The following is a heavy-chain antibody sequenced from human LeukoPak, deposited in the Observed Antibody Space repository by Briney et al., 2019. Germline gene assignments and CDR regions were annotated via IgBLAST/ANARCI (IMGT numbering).Heavy chain of an antibody. CDR2: IYTGGDT. J-gene: IGHJ4*02. V-gene: IGHV3-66*01. CDR3: TKGLWAGVSAARD. Sequence: GGSLRLSCAASGFTLSSSAMNWVRQAPGKGLEWVSVIYTGGDTYYADSVKGRFTISRDNSKNTVYLQMNSLRAEDTAVYYCTKGLWAGVSAARDWGQGTLVTVSS. CDR1: GFTLSSSA. D-gene: IGHD3-10*01.